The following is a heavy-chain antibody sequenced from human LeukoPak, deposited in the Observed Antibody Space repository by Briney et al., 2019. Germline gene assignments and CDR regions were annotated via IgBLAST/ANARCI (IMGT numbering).Heavy chain of an antibody. CDR1: GYTFTSYG. CDR3: ARSYCSGGSCYPILDFDY. J-gene: IGHJ4*02. D-gene: IGHD2-15*01. Sequence: ASVKVSCKASGYTFTSYGFSWVRQAPGQGLEWMGWISAYNGNTNYAQKLQGRVTMTTDTSTSTAYMELRSLRSDDTAVYYCARSYCSGGSCYPILDFDYWGQGTLVTVSS. V-gene: IGHV1-18*04. CDR2: ISAYNGNT.